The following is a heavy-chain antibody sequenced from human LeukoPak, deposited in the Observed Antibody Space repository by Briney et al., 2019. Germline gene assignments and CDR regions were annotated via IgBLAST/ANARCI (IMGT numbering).Heavy chain of an antibody. V-gene: IGHV3-11*06. Sequence: PGGSLRLSCAASGFTFSDYYMSWIRQAPGKGLEWVSYIGSSSSYTNYADSVKGRFTISRDNAKNSLYLQMNSLRAEDTAVYYCARAPYCSSTSCLAYFDYWGQGTLVTVSS. J-gene: IGHJ4*02. CDR3: ARAPYCSSTSCLAYFDY. CDR2: IGSSSSYT. CDR1: GFTFSDYY. D-gene: IGHD2-2*01.